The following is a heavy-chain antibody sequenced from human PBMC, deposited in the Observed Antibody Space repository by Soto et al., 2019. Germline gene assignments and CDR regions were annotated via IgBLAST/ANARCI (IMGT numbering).Heavy chain of an antibody. CDR1: GFTFSSYA. CDR2: ISGSGGST. D-gene: IGHD1-26*01. V-gene: IGHV3-23*01. CDR3: AKARWDPRSGFDY. Sequence: GGSLRLSCAASGFTFSSYAMSWARQAPGKGLEWVSAISGSGGSTYYADSVKGRFTISRDNSKNTLYLQMNSLRAEDTAVYYCAKARWDPRSGFDYWGQGTLVTVSS. J-gene: IGHJ4*02.